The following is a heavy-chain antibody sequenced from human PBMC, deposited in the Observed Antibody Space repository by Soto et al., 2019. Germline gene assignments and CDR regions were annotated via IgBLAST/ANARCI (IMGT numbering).Heavy chain of an antibody. CDR2: IYYSGST. CDR1: GGSIISGGYY. Sequence: SETLSLTCTVSGGSIISGGYYWSWIRQHPGKGLEWIGYIYYSGSTYYNPSLKSRVTISVDTSKNQFSLKLSSVTAADTAVYYCARLGYCISTSCYADYYYYGMDVWGQGTTVTVSS. J-gene: IGHJ6*02. D-gene: IGHD2-2*01. V-gene: IGHV4-31*03. CDR3: ARLGYCISTSCYADYYYYGMDV.